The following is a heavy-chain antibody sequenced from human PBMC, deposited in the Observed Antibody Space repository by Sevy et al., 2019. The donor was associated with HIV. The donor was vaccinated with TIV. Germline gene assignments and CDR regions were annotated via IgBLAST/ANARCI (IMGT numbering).Heavy chain of an antibody. CDR3: TDHSSSGYVNY. Sequence: GGSLRLSCAASGFTFSGSAMHWVRQASGKGLEWVGRIRSKANSYATAYAASVKGRFTISRHDSKNTAYLQMNSLKTEDTAVYYCTDHSSSGYVNYWGQGTLVTVSS. CDR1: GFTFSGSA. V-gene: IGHV3-73*01. CDR2: IRSKANSYAT. D-gene: IGHD3-22*01. J-gene: IGHJ4*02.